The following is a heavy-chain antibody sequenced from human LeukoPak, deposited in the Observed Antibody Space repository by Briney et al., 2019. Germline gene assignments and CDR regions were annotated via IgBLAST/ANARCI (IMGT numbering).Heavy chain of an antibody. CDR3: AKHQGSEYYYYYYMDV. V-gene: IGHV3-23*01. J-gene: IGHJ6*03. CDR1: GFTFSSYG. CDR2: ISGSGGST. Sequence: GGSLRLSCAASGFTFSSYGMSWVRQAPGKGLEWVSAISGSGGSTYYADSVKGRFTISRDNSKNTLYLQMNSLRAEDTAVYYCAKHQGSEYYYYYYMDVWGKGTTVTISS. D-gene: IGHD3-10*01.